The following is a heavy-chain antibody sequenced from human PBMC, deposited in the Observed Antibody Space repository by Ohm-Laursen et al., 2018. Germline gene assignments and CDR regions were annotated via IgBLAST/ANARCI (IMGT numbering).Heavy chain of an antibody. J-gene: IGHJ1*01. V-gene: IGHV1-18*01. CDR1: GYTFTSYG. Sequence: SVKVSCNASGYTFTSYGISWVRQAPGQGLEWMGWISAYNGNTDYAQKLQGRVTMTTDTSTSTAYMELRSLRSDDTAVYYCARDEPPNYYDSSGYYYRRYFQHWGQGTLVTVSS. D-gene: IGHD3-22*01. CDR2: ISAYNGNT. CDR3: ARDEPPNYYDSSGYYYRRYFQH.